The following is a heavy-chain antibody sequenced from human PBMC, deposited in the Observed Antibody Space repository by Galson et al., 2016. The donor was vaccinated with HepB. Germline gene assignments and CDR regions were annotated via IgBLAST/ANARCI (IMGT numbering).Heavy chain of an antibody. J-gene: IGHJ3*02. CDR3: ARHGSGTYSNKVNAFDI. CDR2: IYPGDSDT. D-gene: IGHD3-10*01. CDR1: GYSFTSDW. V-gene: IGHV5-51*01. Sequence: QSGAEVKKPGESLKISCKASGYSFTSDWIGWVRQMPGKGLEWMGIIYPGDSDTKYGPAFQGQVTISADKSIRTAYLQWSSLKASDTAMYYCARHGSGTYSNKVNAFDIWGQGTMVTVSS.